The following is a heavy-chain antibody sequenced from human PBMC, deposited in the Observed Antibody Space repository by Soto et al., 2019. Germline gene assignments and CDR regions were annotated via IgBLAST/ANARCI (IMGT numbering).Heavy chain of an antibody. J-gene: IGHJ4*02. Sequence: QVQLQESGPGLVKPSETLSLTCTVSGGPVSSGSYYWSWIRQPPGKGLEWIGYIYYSGSTNYNPSLKSRVTISVDTSKNQFSLKLSSVTAADTAVYYCARWITTAFDYWGQGTLVTVSS. CDR2: IYYSGST. CDR3: ARWITTAFDY. V-gene: IGHV4-61*01. D-gene: IGHD3-16*01. CDR1: GGPVSSGSYY.